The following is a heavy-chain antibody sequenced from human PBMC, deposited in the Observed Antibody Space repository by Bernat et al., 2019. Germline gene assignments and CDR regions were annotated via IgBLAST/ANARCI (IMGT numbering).Heavy chain of an antibody. CDR3: ASVGSGRPDDY. J-gene: IGHJ4*02. CDR1: GFTFSSYE. Sequence: EVQLVESGGGLVQPGGSLRLSCAASGFTFSSYEMNWVRQAPGKGLEWVSYISSSGSTIYYADSVKGRFTISRDNAKYSLYLQMNSLRAEDTAVYYCASVGSGRPDDYWGQGTLVTVSS. CDR2: ISSSGSTI. D-gene: IGHD6-19*01. V-gene: IGHV3-48*03.